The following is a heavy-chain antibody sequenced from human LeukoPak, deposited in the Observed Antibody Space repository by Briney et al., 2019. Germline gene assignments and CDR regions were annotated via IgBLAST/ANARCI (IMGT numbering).Heavy chain of an antibody. V-gene: IGHV4-61*08. D-gene: IGHD2-2*01. Sequence: ESGPTLVKPTQTLTLTCTFSGFSLSTSEVGVGWIRQPPGKGLAWIGYIYYSGSTNYNPSLKSRVTISVDTSKNQFSLKLSSVIAADTAVYYCARTTEGYCSSASCFGFSYSYYMDVWGKGTTVTISS. CDR2: IYYSGST. J-gene: IGHJ6*03. CDR3: ARTTEGYCSSASCFGFSYSYYMDV. CDR1: GFSLSTSEVG.